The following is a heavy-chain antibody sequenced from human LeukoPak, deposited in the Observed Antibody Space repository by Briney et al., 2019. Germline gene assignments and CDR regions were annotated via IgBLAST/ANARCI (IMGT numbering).Heavy chain of an antibody. J-gene: IGHJ4*02. CDR3: ARRGDLPFDY. Sequence: SSETLSLTCSVSAYSISSGYYWGWIRQPPGKGLEWIGSIHHTGYTFYNPSVKSRITISVETSKNQFSLKLSSVTAADTAVYYCARRGDLPFDYWGQGTLVTVSS. V-gene: IGHV4-38-2*02. CDR2: IHHTGYT. CDR1: AYSISSGYY.